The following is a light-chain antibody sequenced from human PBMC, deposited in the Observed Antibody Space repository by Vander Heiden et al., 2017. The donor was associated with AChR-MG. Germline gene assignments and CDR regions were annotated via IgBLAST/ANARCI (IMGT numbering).Light chain of an antibody. V-gene: IGLV1-47*01. CDR1: SSNIGSNY. CDR2: RNN. Sequence: QSVLTQPPSASGTPGQSVTIPCSGSSSNIGSNYVYWYQQLPGTAPKLLIYRNNQRPSGVPDRFSGSKSGTSASLAISGLRSEDEADYYCAAWDDSLSGRGVFGGGTKLTVL. J-gene: IGLJ2*01. CDR3: AAWDDSLSGRGV.